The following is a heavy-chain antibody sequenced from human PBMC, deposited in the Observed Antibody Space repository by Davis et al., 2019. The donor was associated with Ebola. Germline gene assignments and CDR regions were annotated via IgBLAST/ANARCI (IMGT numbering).Heavy chain of an antibody. D-gene: IGHD2-2*03. CDR2: MHPRNSDT. CDR3: ARRALDQHYYYYMDV. J-gene: IGHJ6*03. Sequence: PGGSLRLSCKASGYTFTDYWNGWVRQMPGKGLEWMGLMHPRNSDTRYSPSFQGQVTISADKSTSTVYLPWSSLKDSDTAMYFFARRALDQHYYYYMDVWGKGTTVTVS. V-gene: IGHV5-51*01. CDR1: GYTFTDYW.